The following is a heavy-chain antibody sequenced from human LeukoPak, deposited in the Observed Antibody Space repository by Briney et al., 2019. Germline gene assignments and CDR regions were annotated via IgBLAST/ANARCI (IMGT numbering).Heavy chain of an antibody. J-gene: IGHJ3*02. Sequence: GGSLRLSCAASGFTFDNYAMTWVRQAPGRGLEWISTISGSGYTTYYADSVKGRFTISRDNSKNTLYLQMNSLRAEDTAVYYCAKIRPVDGGAFDIWGQGTMVTVSS. CDR3: AKIRPVDGGAFDI. CDR2: ISGSGYTT. V-gene: IGHV3-23*01. CDR1: GFTFDNYA. D-gene: IGHD3-16*01.